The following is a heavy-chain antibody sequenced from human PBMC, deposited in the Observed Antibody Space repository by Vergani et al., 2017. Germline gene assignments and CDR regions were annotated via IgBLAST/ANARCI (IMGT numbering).Heavy chain of an antibody. D-gene: IGHD3-10*01. J-gene: IGHJ6*03. CDR1: GGTFSSYG. CDR2: IIPIFGTA. V-gene: IGHV1-69*01. CDR3: ARAGSESYPLYDCYYYMDV. Sequence: QVQLVQSGAEVKKPGSSVKLSCKVSGGTFSSYGISWVRQAPGQGLEWMGGIIPIFGTANYEQKFEGRVTITADESTSTAYKELSSLRSEDTTVCYCARAGSESYPLYDCYYYMDVWGKGTTVTVSS.